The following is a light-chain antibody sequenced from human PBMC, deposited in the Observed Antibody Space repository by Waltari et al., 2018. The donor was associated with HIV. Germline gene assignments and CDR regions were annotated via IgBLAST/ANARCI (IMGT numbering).Light chain of an antibody. CDR1: SSDVSGYNY. V-gene: IGLV2-14*03. J-gene: IGLJ3*02. CDR3: SSYTSSSTQV. Sequence: QSALTPSASVSGSPGQSITISCTGTSSDVSGYNYVSWYQQHPGKAPKLMIYEVTNRPSGVSNRFSGSKSGNTASLTISGLQAEDEADYYCSSYTSSSTQVFGGGTKVTVL. CDR2: EVT.